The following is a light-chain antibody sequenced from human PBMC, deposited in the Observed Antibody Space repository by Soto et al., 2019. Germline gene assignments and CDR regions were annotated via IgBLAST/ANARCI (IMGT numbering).Light chain of an antibody. CDR1: QSVSSN. CDR3: QQYTHWPLT. Sequence: EIVMTQSPATVSASPGERVTLSCRASQSVSSNLAWYRQKAGQAPRLLIYAASTRATGVPARFSGSGSGTEFTLTISSPQSEDFEIYFCQQYTHWPLTSGGGTKADIX. V-gene: IGKV3-15*01. CDR2: AAS. J-gene: IGKJ4*01.